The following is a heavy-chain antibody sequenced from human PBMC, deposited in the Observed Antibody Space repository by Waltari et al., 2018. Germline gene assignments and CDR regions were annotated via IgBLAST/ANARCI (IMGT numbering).Heavy chain of an antibody. D-gene: IGHD4-17*01. Sequence: EVQLLESGGGLVQPGGSLRLSCAASGFTFNSYAMSWVRQAPGKGLEWVSAITSSGGSTYYADSVKGRFTISRDNSKSTLFLRMNSLRAEDTAVYYCAKDHMGAYGDAATYFDYWGQGTLVTVSS. V-gene: IGHV3-23*01. CDR2: ITSSGGST. CDR1: GFTFNSYA. CDR3: AKDHMGAYGDAATYFDY. J-gene: IGHJ4*02.